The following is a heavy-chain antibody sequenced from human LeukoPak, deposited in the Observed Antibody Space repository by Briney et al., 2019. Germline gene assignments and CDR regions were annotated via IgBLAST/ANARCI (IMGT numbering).Heavy chain of an antibody. CDR1: GGSISSSSYY. CDR2: IYYSGST. J-gene: IGHJ4*02. V-gene: IGHV4-39*07. CDR3: ARSAPGTFKGFRVPERGELYFDY. D-gene: IGHD6-13*01. Sequence: SETLSLTCTVSGGSISSSSYYWGWIRQPPGKGLEWIGSIYYSGSTYYNPSLKSRVTISVDTSKNQFSLKLRSVTAADTAVYYCARSAPGTFKGFRVPERGELYFDYWGQGTLVTVSS.